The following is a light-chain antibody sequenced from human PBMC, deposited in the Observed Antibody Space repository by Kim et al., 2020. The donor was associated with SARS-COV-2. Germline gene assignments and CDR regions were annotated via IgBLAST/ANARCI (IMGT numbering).Light chain of an antibody. CDR1: NSDVGGNNY. CDR2: EVN. J-gene: IGLJ3*02. CDR3: SSYAGSRNWV. Sequence: QSALTQPPSASGSPGQSVTISCTGTNSDVGGNNYDSWYQQHPGKAPKLMIYEVNKRPSGVPDRFSGSKSGNTASLTVSGLQAEDEADYYCSSYAGSRNWVFGGGTQLTVL. V-gene: IGLV2-8*01.